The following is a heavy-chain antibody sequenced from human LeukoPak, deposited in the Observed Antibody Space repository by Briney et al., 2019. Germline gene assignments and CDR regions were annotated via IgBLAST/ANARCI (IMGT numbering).Heavy chain of an antibody. CDR3: ARRPRYCSSTSCYVLDY. Sequence: GASVKVSCKTSGYTFTGYYMHWVRQAPGQGLEWMGGINPNSGGTNYAQKFQDRVSMIRDTSISTAYMHLSRLRSDDTAVYYCARRPRYCSSTSCYVLDYWGQGTLVTVSS. CDR1: GYTFTGYY. V-gene: IGHV1-2*02. J-gene: IGHJ4*02. CDR2: INPNSGGT. D-gene: IGHD2-2*01.